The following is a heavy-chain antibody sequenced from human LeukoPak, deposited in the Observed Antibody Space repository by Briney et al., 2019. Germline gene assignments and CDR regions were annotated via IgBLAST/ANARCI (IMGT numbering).Heavy chain of an antibody. D-gene: IGHD6-19*01. CDR2: ISGSGGST. CDR1: GFTFSSYA. V-gene: IGHV3-23*01. J-gene: IGHJ4*02. Sequence: QTGGSLRLSCAASGFTFSSYAMRWVRQAPGKGLEWGSAISGSGGSTYYADSVKGRFTISRDNSKNTLYLQMNSLRAEDTAVYYCAKSIAVAGTIVDYWGQGTLVTVS. CDR3: AKSIAVAGTIVDY.